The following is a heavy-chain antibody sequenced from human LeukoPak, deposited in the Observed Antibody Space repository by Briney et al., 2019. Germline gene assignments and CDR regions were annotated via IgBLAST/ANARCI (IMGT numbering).Heavy chain of an antibody. J-gene: IGHJ4*02. D-gene: IGHD5-24*01. Sequence: GGSLRLSCAASGFTFSSYAMSWVRQAPGKGLEWVSYISSSGSPIYYADSVKGRFTISRDNAKNSLYLQMDSLRAEDTAVYYCARGIQYHYFDHWGQGALVTVSS. CDR2: ISSSGSPI. CDR1: GFTFSSYA. V-gene: IGHV3-48*03. CDR3: ARGIQYHYFDH.